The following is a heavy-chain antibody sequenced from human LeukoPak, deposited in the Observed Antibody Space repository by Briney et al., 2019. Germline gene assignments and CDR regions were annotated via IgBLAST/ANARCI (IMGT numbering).Heavy chain of an antibody. V-gene: IGHV4-34*01. Sequence: PPQTLSPTCALYTGSFSGYYWGWISQPPGKGLEWIGEINHSGRTTYNPSPKSRVTISVATSKNQSSLKLRSVTAADTPVYYCARASLKPDYWGQGTLVTVSS. CDR1: TGSFSGYY. J-gene: IGHJ4*02. CDR3: ARASLKPDY. CDR2: INHSGRT.